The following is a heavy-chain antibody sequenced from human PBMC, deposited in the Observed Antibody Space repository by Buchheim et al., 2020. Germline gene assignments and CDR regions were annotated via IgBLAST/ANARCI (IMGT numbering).Heavy chain of an antibody. CDR3: ARDIRRYCSSTSCYNYYYGMDV. J-gene: IGHJ6*02. Sequence: QVQLVESGGGVVQPGRSLRLSCAASGFTFSSYGMHWVRQAPGKGLEWVAVIWYDGSNKYYADSVKGRRTISRDNSKNTLYLQMNSLRAEDTAVYYCARDIRRYCSSTSCYNYYYGMDVWGQGTT. D-gene: IGHD2-2*02. CDR2: IWYDGSNK. V-gene: IGHV3-33*01. CDR1: GFTFSSYG.